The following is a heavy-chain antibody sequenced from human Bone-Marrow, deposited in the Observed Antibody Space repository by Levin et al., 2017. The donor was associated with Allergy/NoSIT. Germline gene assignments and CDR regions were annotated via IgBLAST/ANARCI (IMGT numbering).Heavy chain of an antibody. V-gene: IGHV5-51*01. CDR3: ARFFSRIAAKGWFDP. Sequence: GESLKISCKGSGYSFTSYWIGWVRQMPGKGLEWMGIIYPGDSDTRYSPSFQGQVTISADKSISTAYLQWSSLKASDTAMYYCARFFSRIAAKGWFDPWGQGTLVTVSS. CDR2: IYPGDSDT. CDR1: GYSFTSYW. J-gene: IGHJ5*02. D-gene: IGHD6-25*01.